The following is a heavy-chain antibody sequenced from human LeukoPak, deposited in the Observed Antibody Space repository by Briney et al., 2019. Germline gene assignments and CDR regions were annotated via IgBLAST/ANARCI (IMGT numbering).Heavy chain of an antibody. CDR2: IHHSKSS. V-gene: IGHV4-4*02. CDR1: GDSITSDKW. J-gene: IGHJ6*02. Sequence: SGTLSLTCAVSGDSITSDKWWTWVRQPPGKGLEWIGEIHHSKSSNYYPSLKSRVTISVDKSKNQFSLELNSVTAADTAVYYCASGRGGASLKYGMDVWGQGTTVTVSS. D-gene: IGHD3-10*01. CDR3: ASGRGGASLKYGMDV.